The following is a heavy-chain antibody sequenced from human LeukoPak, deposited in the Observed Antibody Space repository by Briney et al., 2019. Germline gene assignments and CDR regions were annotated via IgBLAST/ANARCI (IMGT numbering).Heavy chain of an antibody. CDR3: ARVGDYGLYFQH. D-gene: IGHD4-17*01. J-gene: IGHJ1*01. V-gene: IGHV4-59*01. CDR1: GGSISSYY. Sequence: SETLSLTCTVSGGSISSYYWSWIRQPPGKGLEWIGYIYYSGSTNYNPSLKSRVTISVDTSKNQFSLKLSSVTAADAAVYYCARVGDYGLYFQHWGQGTLVTVSS. CDR2: IYYSGST.